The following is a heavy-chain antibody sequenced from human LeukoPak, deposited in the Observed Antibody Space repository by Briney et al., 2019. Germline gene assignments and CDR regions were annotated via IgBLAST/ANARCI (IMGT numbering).Heavy chain of an antibody. CDR2: ISGSGGTT. Sequence: PGASLRLSCAASGFTFSKCAMSWVRQAPGKGLEWVSGISGSGGTTYYTDSVKGRFTISRDNSKNTLYLQMNSLRAEDTAVYYCAKGIKWYYYDSSGYYYERYFDYWGQGTLVTVSS. D-gene: IGHD3-22*01. V-gene: IGHV3-23*01. CDR1: GFTFSKCA. CDR3: AKGIKWYYYDSSGYYYERYFDY. J-gene: IGHJ4*02.